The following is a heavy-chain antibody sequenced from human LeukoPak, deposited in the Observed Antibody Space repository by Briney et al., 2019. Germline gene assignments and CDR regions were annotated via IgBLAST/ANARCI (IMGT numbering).Heavy chain of an antibody. V-gene: IGHV3-11*04. CDR2: IGDSGSTI. CDR1: GFTFSDYY. Sequence: PGGSLRLSCAASGFTFSDYYMAWMRQAPGKGLEWASYIGDSGSTIFYADSVKGRFTISRDNAKNSLYLQMNSLRAEDTAVYYCARDSEYDTAWYPYGVGYWGQGTLVTVSS. D-gene: IGHD5-18*01. CDR3: ARDSEYDTAWYPYGVGY. J-gene: IGHJ4*02.